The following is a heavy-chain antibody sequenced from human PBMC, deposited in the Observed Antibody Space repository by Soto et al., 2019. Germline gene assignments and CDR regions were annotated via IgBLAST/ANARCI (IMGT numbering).Heavy chain of an antibody. Sequence: GESLKISCTGVGYTFTTFWISWVRQMPGKGLEWMGRIDPRDSQTNYSPSFQGHVTISVDKFISTAYLQWDSLKASDTAMSYCARLFCSTDTCNSWFDPWGQGTLVTVSS. CDR1: GYTFTTFW. CDR2: IDPRDSQT. V-gene: IGHV5-10-1*01. D-gene: IGHD1-26*01. CDR3: ARLFCSTDTCNSWFDP. J-gene: IGHJ5*02.